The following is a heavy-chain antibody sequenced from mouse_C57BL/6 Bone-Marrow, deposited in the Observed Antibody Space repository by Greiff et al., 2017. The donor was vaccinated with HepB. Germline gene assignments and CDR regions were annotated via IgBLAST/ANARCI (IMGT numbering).Heavy chain of an antibody. V-gene: IGHV7-3*01. CDR1: GFTFTDYY. J-gene: IGHJ1*03. CDR3: ARYMADGYYEYFDV. CDR2: IRNKANGYTT. Sequence: DVMLVESGGGLVQPGGSLSLSCAASGFTFTDYYMSWVRQPPGKALEWLGFIRNKANGYTTEYSASVKGRFTISRDNSQSILYLQMNALRAEDSATYYCARYMADGYYEYFDVWGTGTTVTVSS. D-gene: IGHD2-3*01.